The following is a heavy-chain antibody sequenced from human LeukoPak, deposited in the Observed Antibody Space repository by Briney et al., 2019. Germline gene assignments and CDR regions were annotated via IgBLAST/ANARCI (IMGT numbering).Heavy chain of an antibody. D-gene: IGHD2-21*02. Sequence: SETLSLTCAVYGGSFSGYFWTWIRQPPGKGLEWIGEINHGGSTSYNPSLKSRVTISVDTSKNQFSLKLSSVTAADTAVYYCARPARGVTPSSIQYFQHWGQGTLVTVSS. CDR1: GGSFSGYF. J-gene: IGHJ1*01. CDR3: ARPARGVTPSSIQYFQH. V-gene: IGHV4-34*01. CDR2: INHGGST.